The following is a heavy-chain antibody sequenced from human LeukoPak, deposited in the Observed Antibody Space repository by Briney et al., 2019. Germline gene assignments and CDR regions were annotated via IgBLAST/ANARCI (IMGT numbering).Heavy chain of an antibody. Sequence: SETLSLTCAVSGYSISSGYYWGWIRQPPGKGLEWIGRIYHSGSTYYNPSLTSRVTISVDTSKNQFSLKLSSVTAADTAVYYCARALGYCSSTSCYTPIDYWGQGTLVTVSS. CDR3: ARALGYCSSTSCYTPIDY. CDR1: GYSISSGYY. D-gene: IGHD2-2*02. CDR2: IYHSGST. J-gene: IGHJ4*02. V-gene: IGHV4-38-2*01.